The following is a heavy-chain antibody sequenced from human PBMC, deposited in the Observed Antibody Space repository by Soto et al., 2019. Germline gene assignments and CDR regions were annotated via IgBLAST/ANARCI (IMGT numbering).Heavy chain of an antibody. CDR2: KDYGGTA. V-gene: IGHV4-39*01. J-gene: IGHJ1*01. D-gene: IGHD2-2*01. CDR1: GGSISSSNSY. Sequence: SETLSLTCTVSGGSISSSNSYWGWVRQPPGKGLEWIGIKDYGGTAYSNPSLKSRVTISVDTSKNLFSLKLTSVTAADTAVYYCARLGYCGSTRCYQYFPHWGQGNLVTVSS. CDR3: ARLGYCGSTRCYQYFPH.